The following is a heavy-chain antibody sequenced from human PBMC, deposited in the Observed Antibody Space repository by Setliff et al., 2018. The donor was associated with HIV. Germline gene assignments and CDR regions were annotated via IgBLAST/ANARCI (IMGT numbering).Heavy chain of an antibody. V-gene: IGHV4-39*01. CDR2: IYHTANT. J-gene: IGHJ4*01. CDR3: VRHDPPNSGRFYFDL. D-gene: IGHD1-26*01. CDR1: GGSISTYSYY. Sequence: PSETLSLTCSVFGGSISTYSYYWGWVRQPPGMGLEWIGSIYHTANTHYSPSPETRVAIFVDTSKNQFSLRLSSVTAADSAMYYCVRHDPPNSGRFYFDLWGRGTLVTVTS.